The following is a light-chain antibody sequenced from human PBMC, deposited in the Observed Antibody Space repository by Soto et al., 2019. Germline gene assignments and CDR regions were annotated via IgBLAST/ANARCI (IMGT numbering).Light chain of an antibody. CDR3: QQYGSSGT. CDR1: QSVSNNY. V-gene: IGKV3-20*01. CDR2: GAS. Sequence: SVWTRSPGTISLSAVERANLSCRASQSVSNNYLAWYQQKPGQAPRLLIYGASSRATGIPDRFSGSGSGTDFTLTISRLEPEDFAVYYCQQYGSSGTFGQGSKVDIK. J-gene: IGKJ1*01.